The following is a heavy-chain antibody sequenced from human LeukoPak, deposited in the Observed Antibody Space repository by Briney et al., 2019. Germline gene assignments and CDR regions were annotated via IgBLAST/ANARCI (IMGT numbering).Heavy chain of an antibody. CDR2: INPSGGST. J-gene: IGHJ5*02. V-gene: IGHV1-46*01. Sequence: GASVKVSCKASGYTFTSYYMHWVRQAPGQGLEWMGIINPSGGSTSYAQKLQGRVTMTRDTSTSTVYMELSSLRSEDTAVYYCARDGGNIVVVTAIRDNWFDPWGQGTLVTVSS. CDR1: GYTFTSYY. D-gene: IGHD2-21*02. CDR3: ARDGGNIVVVTAIRDNWFDP.